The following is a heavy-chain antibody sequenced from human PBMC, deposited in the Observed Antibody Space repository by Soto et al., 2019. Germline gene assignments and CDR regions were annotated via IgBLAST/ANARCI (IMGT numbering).Heavy chain of an antibody. J-gene: IGHJ5*02. Sequence: LEILCLTCTVSWGSIVDFYGRWILQPPGKGLEWIGYIYYRGSTNYTPSLKSRVTISVDTSKNQFSLKLSSVTAADTAVYYGPRTPDDIWPNCFDPWGQGTLVT. V-gene: IGHV4-59*01. CDR2: IYYRGST. CDR1: WGSIVDFY. CDR3: PRTPDDIWPNCFDP.